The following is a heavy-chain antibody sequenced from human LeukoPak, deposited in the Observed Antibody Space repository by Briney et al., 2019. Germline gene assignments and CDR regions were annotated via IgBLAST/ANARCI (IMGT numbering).Heavy chain of an antibody. D-gene: IGHD6-6*01. CDR3: AKGSSSNIAARLNY. Sequence: GGSLRLSCAASGFTFSSYAISWVRQAPGKGLEWVSAISGTGGSTYYADSVKGRFTISRDNSKNTLYLQMNSLRAEDTAIYSCAKGSSSNIAARLNYWGQGTLVTVSS. CDR1: GFTFSSYA. J-gene: IGHJ4*02. V-gene: IGHV3-23*01. CDR2: ISGTGGST.